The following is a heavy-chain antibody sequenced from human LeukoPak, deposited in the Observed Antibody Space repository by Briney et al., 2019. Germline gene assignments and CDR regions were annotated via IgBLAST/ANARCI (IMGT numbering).Heavy chain of an antibody. CDR3: AKLSTMTTYGYFDY. Sequence: SGGSLRLSCAASGFTFSSYAMSWVRQAPGQGLKWVSAISGSGGSTYYADSVKGRFTISRDNSKNTLYLQMNSLRAEDTAVYYCAKLSTMTTYGYFDYWGQGTLVTVSS. CDR1: GFTFSSYA. J-gene: IGHJ4*02. D-gene: IGHD4-17*01. CDR2: ISGSGGST. V-gene: IGHV3-23*01.